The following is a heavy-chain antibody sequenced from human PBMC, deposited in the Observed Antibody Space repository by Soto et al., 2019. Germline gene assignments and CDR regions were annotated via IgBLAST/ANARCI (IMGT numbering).Heavy chain of an antibody. CDR2: TSAYNGNT. J-gene: IGHJ6*02. D-gene: IGHD6-13*01. CDR1: GYTFTSYG. V-gene: IGHV1-18*01. CDR3: ARDGQQLVHYYYYYGMDV. Sequence: QVQLVQSGAEVKKPGASVKVSCKASGYTFTSYGISWVRQAPGQGLEWMGWTSAYNGNTNYAQKLQGRVTMTTDTSTSTAYMELRSLRSDDTAVYYCARDGQQLVHYYYYYGMDVWGQGTTVTVSS.